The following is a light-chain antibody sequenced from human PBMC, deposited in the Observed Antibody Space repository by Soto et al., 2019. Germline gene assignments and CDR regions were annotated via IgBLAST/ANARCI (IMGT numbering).Light chain of an antibody. V-gene: IGLV2-23*01. CDR1: SSDVGSYNL. J-gene: IGLJ1*01. CDR2: EGS. CDR3: CSYAGSNYV. Sequence: QSALTQPASVSGSPGQSITISCTGTSSDVGSYNLVSWYQQHPGKAPKLMIYEGSKRPSGVSKRFSGSKSGNTASLTISGLQGEDEADYYCCSYAGSNYVFGTGTQLTVL.